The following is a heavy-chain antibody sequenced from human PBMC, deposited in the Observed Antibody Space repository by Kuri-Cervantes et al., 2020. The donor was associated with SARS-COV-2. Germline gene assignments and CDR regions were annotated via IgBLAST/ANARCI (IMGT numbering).Heavy chain of an antibody. V-gene: IGHV4-61*01. D-gene: IGHD6-6*01. CDR2: IYYSGST. J-gene: IGHJ4*02. CDR3: ARQGGYSSSSLDY. Sequence: SETLSLTCTVSGGSVSSGSYYWSWIRQPPGKGLEWIGYIYYSGSTNYNPSLKSRVTVSVDTSKNQFSLKLSSVTAADTAVYYCARQGGYSSSSLDYWGQGTLVTVSS. CDR1: GGSVSSGSYY.